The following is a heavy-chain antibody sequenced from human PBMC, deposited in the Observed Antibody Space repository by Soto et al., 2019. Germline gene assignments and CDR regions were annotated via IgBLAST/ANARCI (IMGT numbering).Heavy chain of an antibody. CDR2: IYYSGST. V-gene: IGHV4-39*01. J-gene: IGHJ6*03. Sequence: SETLSLTCTVSGGSISSSSYYWGWIRQPPGKGLEWIGSIYYSGSTYYNPSLKSRVTISVDTSKNQFSLKLSSVTAADTAVYYCARATRWDYYYYYMDVWGKGTTVTVSS. CDR3: ARATRWDYYYYYMDV. CDR1: GGSISSSSYY.